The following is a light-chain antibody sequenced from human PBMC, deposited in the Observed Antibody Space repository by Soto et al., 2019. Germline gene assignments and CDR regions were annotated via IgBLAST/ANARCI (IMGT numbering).Light chain of an antibody. CDR3: GSYTTSSTVV. CDR2: EVS. J-gene: IGLJ1*01. V-gene: IGLV2-14*01. Sequence: QSALTQPASVSGSPGQSITISCTGTSSDVGGYNYVSWYQQHPGKAPKLMIYEVSNRPSGVSYRFSGSKSGNTASLTISGLQAEDEADYYCGSYTTSSTVVFGTGTQLTVL. CDR1: SSDVGGYNY.